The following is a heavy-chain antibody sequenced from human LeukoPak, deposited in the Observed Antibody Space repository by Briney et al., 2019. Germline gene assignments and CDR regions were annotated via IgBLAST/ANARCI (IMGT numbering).Heavy chain of an antibody. J-gene: IGHJ5*02. Sequence: PSETLSLTCAVYGGSFSGYYWSWIRQHPGKGLEWIGYIYYSGSTYYNPSLKSRVTISVDTSKNQFSLKLSSVTAADTAVYYCARVVRYCGGDCYYWFDPWGQGTLVTVSS. CDR3: ARVVRYCGGDCYYWFDP. V-gene: IGHV4-31*11. CDR1: GGSFSGYY. CDR2: IYYSGST. D-gene: IGHD2-21*02.